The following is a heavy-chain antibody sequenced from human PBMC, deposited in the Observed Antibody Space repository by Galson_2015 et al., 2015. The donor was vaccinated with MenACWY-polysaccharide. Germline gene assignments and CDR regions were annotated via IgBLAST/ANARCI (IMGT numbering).Heavy chain of an antibody. V-gene: IGHV5-51*01. CDR3: TRLSTIGSSWNPIEY. Sequence: QSGAEVKKPGESLKISCQGSQYTFSNYWVAWVRQMPGKGLEWMGIIYPGDSDTRYSPSFQGQVTISADKSISTAYLQWTSLKASDTAIYYCTRLSTIGSSWNPIEYWGQGTLVTVSS. CDR2: IYPGDSDT. J-gene: IGHJ4*02. CDR1: QYTFSNYW. D-gene: IGHD6-13*01.